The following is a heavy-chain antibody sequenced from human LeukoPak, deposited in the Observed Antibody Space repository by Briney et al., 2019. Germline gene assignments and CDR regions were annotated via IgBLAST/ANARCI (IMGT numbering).Heavy chain of an antibody. Sequence: GGSLRLSCAASGFTFNNYTMNWVRQAPGKGLEWVSSISRNGIYIKYVDSVKGRFTVSRDNAKNSLYLQMNSLRAENTAVYYCARDGLPATVANWFDPWGQGTLVTVSS. J-gene: IGHJ5*02. CDR1: GFTFNNYT. CDR3: ARDGLPATVANWFDP. V-gene: IGHV3-21*01. D-gene: IGHD2-15*01. CDR2: ISRNGIYI.